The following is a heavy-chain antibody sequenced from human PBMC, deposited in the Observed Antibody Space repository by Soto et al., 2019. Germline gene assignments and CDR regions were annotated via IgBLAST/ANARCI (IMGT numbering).Heavy chain of an antibody. D-gene: IGHD2-21*01. CDR3: ALDRSVVFYHGMDV. J-gene: IGHJ6*02. Sequence: PGGSLRLSCAASGFDFSAYSMNWVRQAPGKGLEWISYISSRSTSMYYADSVRGRFTVSRDNAKNSLYLQMNGLTAGDTAVYYCALDRSVVFYHGMDVWGQGTTVTVSS. CDR2: ISSRSTSM. CDR1: GFDFSAYS. V-gene: IGHV3-48*01.